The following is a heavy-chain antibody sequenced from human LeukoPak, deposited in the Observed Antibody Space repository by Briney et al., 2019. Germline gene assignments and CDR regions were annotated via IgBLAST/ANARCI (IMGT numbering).Heavy chain of an antibody. J-gene: IGHJ5*02. CDR3: ARDLGYSSSWTRWFDP. CDR2: ISSSSSYI. CDR1: GFTFSSYS. Sequence: SGGSLRLSCAASGFTFSSYSMNWVRQAPGKGLEWVSSISSSSSYIYYADSVKGRFTISRDNAKNSLYLQMNSLRAEDTAVYYCARDLGYSSSWTRWFDPWGQGTLVTVSS. D-gene: IGHD6-13*01. V-gene: IGHV3-21*01.